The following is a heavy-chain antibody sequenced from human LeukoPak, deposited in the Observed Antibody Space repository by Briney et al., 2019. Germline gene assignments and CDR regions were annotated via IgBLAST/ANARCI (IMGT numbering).Heavy chain of an antibody. D-gene: IGHD5-12*01. J-gene: IGHJ5*02. CDR1: GFSFSSNG. CDR3: ARGSGYHLVS. Sequence: GSLRLSCAASGFSFSSNGMHWVRQAPGKGLEWVAVIWYDGSNKYYADSVKGRFTISRDNSKNTLYLQMNSLKIEDTAIYYCARGSGYHLVSWGQGTLVTVSS. CDR2: IWYDGSNK. V-gene: IGHV3-33*01.